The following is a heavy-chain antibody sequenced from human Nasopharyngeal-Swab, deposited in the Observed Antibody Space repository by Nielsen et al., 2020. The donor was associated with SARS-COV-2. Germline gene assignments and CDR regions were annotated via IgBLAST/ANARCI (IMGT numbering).Heavy chain of an antibody. D-gene: IGHD3-10*01. V-gene: IGHV3-48*04. CDR1: GFTFRNYN. J-gene: IGHJ4*02. CDR3: ARATDTSTYGLYY. CDR2: ISTSSSTI. Sequence: GSLKISCVASGFTFRNYNINWVRQAPGRGLEWVSYISTSSSTIHYADSVKGRFTISRDNAKDSLYLQMSSLRAEDTAFYYCARATDTSTYGLYYWGQGTLVTVSS.